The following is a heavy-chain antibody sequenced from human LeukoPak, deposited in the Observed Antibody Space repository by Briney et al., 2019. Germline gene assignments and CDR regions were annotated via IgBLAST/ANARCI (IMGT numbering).Heavy chain of an antibody. CDR3: AREEAMVTSDAFDI. CDR1: GGSFSGYY. J-gene: IGHJ3*02. D-gene: IGHD5-18*01. Sequence: PSETLSLTCAVYGGSFSGYYWTWIRQPPGKGLEWIGDINHSGDTNYNPSLKSRVTISVETSKNNFSLNLSSVTAADTAVYYCAREEAMVTSDAFDIWGQGTMVTVSS. CDR2: INHSGDT. V-gene: IGHV4-34*01.